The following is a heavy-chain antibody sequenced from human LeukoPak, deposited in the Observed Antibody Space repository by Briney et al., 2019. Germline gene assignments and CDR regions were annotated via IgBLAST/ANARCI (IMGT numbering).Heavy chain of an antibody. Sequence: PSETLSLTCTVSGGSISSGSYYWSWIRQPAGKGLEWIGRIYTSGSTNYNPSLKSRVTISVDTSKNQFSLKLSSVTAADTAVYYCTTGAAAGRRTYYYYYMDVRGKGTTVTVSS. CDR3: TTGAAAGRRTYYYYYMDV. D-gene: IGHD6-25*01. V-gene: IGHV4-61*02. CDR2: IYTSGST. CDR1: GGSISSGSYY. J-gene: IGHJ6*03.